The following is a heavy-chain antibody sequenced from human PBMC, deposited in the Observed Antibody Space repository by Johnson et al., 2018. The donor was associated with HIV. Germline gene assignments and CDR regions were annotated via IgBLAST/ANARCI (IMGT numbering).Heavy chain of an antibody. CDR2: IKQDGSEK. Sequence: VQLVESGGGLVQPGGSLRLSCAASGFTFSSYWMNWVRQAPGQGLQWVANIKQDGSEKYYADSVKGRFTISRDNSKNTLYLQMNSLRAEDTAVYYCAAPPERTGADDAFDIWGQGTMVTVSS. CDR1: GFTFSSYW. CDR3: AAPPERTGADDAFDI. J-gene: IGHJ3*02. D-gene: IGHD1-1*01. V-gene: IGHV3-7*02.